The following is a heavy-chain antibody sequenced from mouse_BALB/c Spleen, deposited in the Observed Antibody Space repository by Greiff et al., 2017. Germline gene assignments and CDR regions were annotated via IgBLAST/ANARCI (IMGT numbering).Heavy chain of an antibody. CDR3: ARVGDYDEWFAY. V-gene: IGHV14-3*02. Sequence: EVQLQQSGAELVKPGASVKLSCTASGFNIKDTYMHWVKQRPEQGLEWIGRIDPANGNTKYDPKFQGKATITADTSSNTAYLQLSSLTSEDTAVYYCARVGDYDEWFAYWGQGTLVTVSA. CDR1: GFNIKDTY. D-gene: IGHD2-4*01. CDR2: IDPANGNT. J-gene: IGHJ3*01.